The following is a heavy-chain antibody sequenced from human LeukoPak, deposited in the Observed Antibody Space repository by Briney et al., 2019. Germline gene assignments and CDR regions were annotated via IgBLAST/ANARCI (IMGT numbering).Heavy chain of an antibody. J-gene: IGHJ4*02. Sequence: GASVKVSCKASGGTFSSYAISWVRQAPGQGLEWMGRIIPIFGTANYAQKFQGRVTITTDESTSTAYMELSSLRSEDTAVYYCARENDILTGYPDYWGQGTLVTVSS. V-gene: IGHV1-69*05. CDR1: GGTFSSYA. D-gene: IGHD3-9*01. CDR3: ARENDILTGYPDY. CDR2: IIPIFGTA.